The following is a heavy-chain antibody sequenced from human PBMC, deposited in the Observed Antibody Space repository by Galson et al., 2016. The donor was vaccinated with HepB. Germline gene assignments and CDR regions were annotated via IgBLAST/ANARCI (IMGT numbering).Heavy chain of an antibody. CDR2: ISGYDGNT. V-gene: IGHV1-18*01. Sequence: SVKVSCKASGYIFTRYGISWVRQAPGQGLEGMGWISGYDGNTNYAQQFQGRDNMTSDKHTSTAYLELRSLRSDDTAVYYCARDLLSYYYDSTDNYYFDYWGQGTLVTVSS. J-gene: IGHJ4*02. D-gene: IGHD3-22*01. CDR1: GYIFTRYG. CDR3: ARDLLSYYYDSTDNYYFDY.